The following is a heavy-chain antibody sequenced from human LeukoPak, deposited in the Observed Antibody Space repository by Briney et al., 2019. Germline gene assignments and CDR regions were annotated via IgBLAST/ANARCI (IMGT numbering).Heavy chain of an antibody. CDR3: ARDWLSRVRPGPLTDYGGNSVFDY. D-gene: IGHD4-23*01. J-gene: IGHJ4*02. V-gene: IGHV3-23*01. Sequence: GGSLRLSCAASGFTFSSYAMSWVRQAPGKGLEWVSAISGSGGSTYYADSVKGRFTISRDNSKNTLYLQMNSLRAEDTAVYYCARDWLSRVRPGPLTDYGGNSVFDYWGQGTLVTVSS. CDR2: ISGSGGST. CDR1: GFTFSSYA.